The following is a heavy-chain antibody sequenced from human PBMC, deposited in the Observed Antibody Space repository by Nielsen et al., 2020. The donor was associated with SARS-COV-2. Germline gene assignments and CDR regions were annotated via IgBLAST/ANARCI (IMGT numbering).Heavy chain of an antibody. CDR3: AHKGGAAAGSPHNWFDP. D-gene: IGHD6-13*01. V-gene: IGHV2-5*02. J-gene: IGHJ5*02. CDR1: GFSLSTSGVG. Sequence: SGPTLVKPTQTLTLTCTFSGFSLSTSGVGVGWIRQPPRKALEWLALIYWDDDKRYSPSLKSRLTITKDTSKNQVVLTMTNMDPVDTATYYCAHKGGAAAGSPHNWFDPWGQGTLVTVSS. CDR2: IYWDDDK.